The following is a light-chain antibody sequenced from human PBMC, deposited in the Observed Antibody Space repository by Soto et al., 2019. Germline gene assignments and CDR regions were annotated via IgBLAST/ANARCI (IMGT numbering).Light chain of an antibody. V-gene: IGLV2-14*03. J-gene: IGLJ1*01. Sequence: QSALTQPASVSGSPGQSITISCTGTVSDVGGYDSVSWYQQHPGRAPKLIIYGVNNRPSGVSNRFSASKSADTASLTISGLEAEDEANYYCCSYTTSTTYVFGIGTKLTVL. CDR3: CSYTTSTTYV. CDR2: GVN. CDR1: VSDVGGYDS.